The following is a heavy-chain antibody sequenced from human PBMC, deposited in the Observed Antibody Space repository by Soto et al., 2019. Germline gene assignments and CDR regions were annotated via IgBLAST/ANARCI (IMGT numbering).Heavy chain of an antibody. Sequence: EVRLVESGGGLVQPGGSLRLSCAASGFTFSSFEMNWVRQAPGKGLEWVSYISSSGSTIYYADSVKGRFTISRDNAKNSLYLQMNSLRAEDTAVYYCARDRFSLVVAATLGDAFDIWGQGTMVTVSS. CDR2: ISSSGSTI. J-gene: IGHJ3*02. CDR1: GFTFSSFE. D-gene: IGHD2-15*01. V-gene: IGHV3-48*03. CDR3: ARDRFSLVVAATLGDAFDI.